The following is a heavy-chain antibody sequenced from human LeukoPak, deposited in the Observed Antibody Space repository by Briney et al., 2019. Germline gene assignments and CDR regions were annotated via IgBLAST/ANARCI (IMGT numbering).Heavy chain of an antibody. CDR2: INTDGSST. CDR3: AQEIVVVPAAPHAFDI. V-gene: IGHV3-74*01. CDR1: GFTFSSYW. Sequence: GGSLRLSCAASGFTFSSYWMHWVRQAPGKGLVWVSRINTDGSSTSYADSVKGRFTISRDNAKNTLYLQMNSLRAEDTAVYYCAQEIVVVPAAPHAFDIWGQGTMVTVSS. J-gene: IGHJ3*02. D-gene: IGHD2-2*01.